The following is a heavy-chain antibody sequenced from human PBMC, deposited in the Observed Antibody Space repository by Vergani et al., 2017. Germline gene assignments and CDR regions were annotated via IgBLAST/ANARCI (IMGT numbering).Heavy chain of an antibody. CDR3: ARGGEMATIVGFYWEPFDY. D-gene: IGHD5-24*01. CDR2: FYYSGNT. V-gene: IGHV4-59*01. Sequence: QVQLQESGPGLVKPSETLSLTCTVSGGSISSYYWSWIRQPPGKGLEWIGYFYYSGNTKYNPSPKSRVTISVDSSKNQFSLKLSSVTAAATAVYYCARGGEMATIVGFYWEPFDYWGQGTLVTVSS. J-gene: IGHJ4*02. CDR1: GGSISSYY.